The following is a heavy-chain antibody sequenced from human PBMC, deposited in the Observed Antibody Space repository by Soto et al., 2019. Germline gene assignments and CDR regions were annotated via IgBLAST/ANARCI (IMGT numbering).Heavy chain of an antibody. CDR3: AKDHFSSSWYFPFDY. V-gene: IGHV3-23*01. CDR2: ISGSGGST. Sequence: EVQLLESGGGLVQPGGSLRLSCAASGFTFSSYAMSWVRQAPGKGLEWVSAISGSGGSTYYADSVKGRFTISRDNSKNTLYLQMNSLRAENTAVYYCAKDHFSSSWYFPFDYWGQGTLVTVSS. D-gene: IGHD6-13*01. J-gene: IGHJ4*02. CDR1: GFTFSSYA.